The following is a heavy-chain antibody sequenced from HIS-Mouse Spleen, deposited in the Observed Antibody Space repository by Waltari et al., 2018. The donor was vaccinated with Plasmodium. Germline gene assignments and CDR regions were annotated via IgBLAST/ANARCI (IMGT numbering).Heavy chain of an antibody. Sequence: QLQLQESGPGLVKPSESLSLTCTVSGGSLSSSSYYWGWCRQPPGKGLEWIGSIYYSGGTYYNPSLKSRVTISVDTSKNQFSLKLSSVTAADTAVYYCARDRITGTSYFDYWGQGTLVTVSS. V-gene: IGHV4-39*07. CDR3: ARDRITGTSYFDY. J-gene: IGHJ4*02. CDR2: IYYSGGT. CDR1: GGSLSSSSYY. D-gene: IGHD1-7*01.